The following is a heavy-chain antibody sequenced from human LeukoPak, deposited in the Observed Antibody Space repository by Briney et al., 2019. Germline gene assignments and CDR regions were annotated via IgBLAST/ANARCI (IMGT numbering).Heavy chain of an antibody. J-gene: IGHJ4*02. V-gene: IGHV1-18*01. CDR3: ARQGYGGHSQGAADY. CDR2: ISANNGNG. Sequence: GASVKVSCKASGYTFTNYGISWVRQAPGQGLEWMGWISANNGNGNYAQKLQDRVSMTTDTSTSTAYMELRSLRSDDTAVYYCARQGYGGHSQGAADYWGQGTLVTVSS. CDR1: GYTFTNYG. D-gene: IGHD4-23*01.